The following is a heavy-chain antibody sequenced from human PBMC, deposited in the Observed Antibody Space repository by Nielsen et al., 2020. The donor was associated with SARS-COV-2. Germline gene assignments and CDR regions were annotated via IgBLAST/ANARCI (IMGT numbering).Heavy chain of an antibody. J-gene: IGHJ4*02. V-gene: IGHV6-1*01. D-gene: IGHD6-13*01. CDR1: GDSVSSNSAA. Sequence: SQTLSLTCAISGDSVSSNSAAWNWIRPSPSRGLEWLGRTYYRSKWFNDYAVSVKSRIVINPDTSNNQFSLLLNSVTPEDTAVYYCARGTYSSTWYETGRRYYFDYWGQGTLVTVSS. CDR2: TYYRSKWFN. CDR3: ARGTYSSTWYETGRRYYFDY.